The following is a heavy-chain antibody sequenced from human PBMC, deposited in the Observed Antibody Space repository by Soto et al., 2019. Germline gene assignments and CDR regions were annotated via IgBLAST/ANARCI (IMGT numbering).Heavy chain of an antibody. CDR3: ARISALMTTAIFRGGCMDV. Sequence: GGSLRLSCAASVFTFDTYAMSWVRQAPRKGLEWVSGVSGSGCSVSYADSVKGRFTISRDTSKNTLYLQMNSLRAEDTAVYYCARISALMTTAIFRGGCMDVWGQGTTVTVSS. CDR2: VSGSGCSV. J-gene: IGHJ6*02. CDR1: VFTFDTYA. D-gene: IGHD1-1*01. V-gene: IGHV3-23*01.